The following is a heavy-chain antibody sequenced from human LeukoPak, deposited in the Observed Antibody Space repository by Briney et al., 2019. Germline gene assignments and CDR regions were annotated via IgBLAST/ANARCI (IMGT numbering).Heavy chain of an antibody. CDR3: ARGSRSGWHNWFDP. V-gene: IGHV1-8*01. Sequence: ASVKVSCKASRYTFSNYDINWVRQATGQGLEWMGWMNPNSGNTGYAQKFQGRVTMTRNTSISTAYMELSSLRSEDTAVYYCARGSRSGWHNWFDPWGQGTLVTVSS. CDR2: MNPNSGNT. D-gene: IGHD6-19*01. CDR1: RYTFSNYD. J-gene: IGHJ5*02.